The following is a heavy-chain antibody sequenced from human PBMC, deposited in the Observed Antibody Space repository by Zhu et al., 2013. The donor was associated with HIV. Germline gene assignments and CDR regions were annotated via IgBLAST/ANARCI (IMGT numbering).Heavy chain of an antibody. CDR3: ARRVWFGEFPAPYDV. Sequence: QVQLQQSAAEVKKPGTSVRVSCGTSSFSVNPIYVNWVRLVPGQGLQWIGWIKPETGATKYAQKFQDRVTMTTNTSISTAYMELRRLESDDTAVYFCARRVWFGEFPAPYDVWGQGTLVTGLL. J-gene: IGHJ4*02. CDR2: IKPETGAT. CDR1: SFSVNPIY. D-gene: IGHD3-10*01. V-gene: IGHV1-2*02.